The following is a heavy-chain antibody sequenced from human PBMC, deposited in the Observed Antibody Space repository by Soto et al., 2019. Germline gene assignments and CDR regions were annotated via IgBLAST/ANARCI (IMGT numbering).Heavy chain of an antibody. Sequence: TSETLSLTCTVSGGSISSSSYYWGWIRQPPGKGLEWIGSIYYSGSTYYNPSLKSRVTISVDTSKNQFSLKLSSVTAADTAVYYCARQGGRTYYDFWSGYYGPKSFDYWGQGTLVTVSS. CDR1: GGSISSSSYY. V-gene: IGHV4-39*01. D-gene: IGHD3-3*01. CDR3: ARQGGRTYYDFWSGYYGPKSFDY. J-gene: IGHJ4*02. CDR2: IYYSGST.